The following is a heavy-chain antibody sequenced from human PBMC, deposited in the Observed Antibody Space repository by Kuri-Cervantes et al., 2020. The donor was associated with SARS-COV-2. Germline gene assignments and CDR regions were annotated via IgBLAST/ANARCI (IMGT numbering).Heavy chain of an antibody. CDR2: IKQDGSEK. J-gene: IGHJ4*02. D-gene: IGHD1-7*01. CDR3: ARDTHNWNSLNDY. Sequence: GESLKISCAASGFTFSSYWMSWVRQAPGKGLEWVANIKQDGSEKHYVDSAKGRFTISRDNAKNSLYLQMNSLRAEDTAMYYCARDTHNWNSLNDYWGQGTLVTVSS. V-gene: IGHV3-7*05. CDR1: GFTFSSYW.